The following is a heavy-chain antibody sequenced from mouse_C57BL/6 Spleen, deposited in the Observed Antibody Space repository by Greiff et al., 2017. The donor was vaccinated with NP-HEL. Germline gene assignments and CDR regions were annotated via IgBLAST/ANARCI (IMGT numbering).Heavy chain of an antibody. Sequence: QVQLQQPGAELVKPGASVKLSCKASGYTFTSYWMHWVKQRPGQGLEWIGMIHPNSGSTNYNEKFKSKATLTVDKSSSTAYMQLSSLTSEDSAVYYCARIKLSYWYFDVRGTGTTVTVSS. CDR3: ARIKLSYWYFDV. V-gene: IGHV1-64*01. CDR1: GYTFTSYW. CDR2: IHPNSGST. D-gene: IGHD1-3*01. J-gene: IGHJ1*03.